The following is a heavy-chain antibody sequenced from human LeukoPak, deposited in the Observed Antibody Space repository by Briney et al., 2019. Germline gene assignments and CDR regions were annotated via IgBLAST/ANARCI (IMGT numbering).Heavy chain of an antibody. Sequence: PSETLSLTCAVYGGSFRGYYWSWIRQPPGKGLEWIGEINHSGSTNSNPSLKSRVTISVDTSKNQFSLKLSSVTAADTAVYYCAKAGDVVPVASRYAFDIWGQGTMVTVSS. J-gene: IGHJ3*02. CDR1: GGSFRGYY. D-gene: IGHD2-2*01. V-gene: IGHV4-34*01. CDR3: AKAGDVVPVASRYAFDI. CDR2: INHSGST.